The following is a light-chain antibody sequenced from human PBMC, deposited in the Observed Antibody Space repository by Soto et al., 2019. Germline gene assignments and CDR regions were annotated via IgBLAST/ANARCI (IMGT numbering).Light chain of an antibody. CDR2: GAS. V-gene: IGKV3-20*01. CDR3: QQYGSSPWT. J-gene: IGKJ1*01. CDR1: QSVRSSY. Sequence: EIVLTQSPGTLSLSPGERATLSCRASQSVRSSYLAWYQQKFGQVPRLLIFGASSRPTGVPDRFSGSGSGTDFTLTISRLEPEDFAVYYCQQYGSSPWTVGQGTKVEIK.